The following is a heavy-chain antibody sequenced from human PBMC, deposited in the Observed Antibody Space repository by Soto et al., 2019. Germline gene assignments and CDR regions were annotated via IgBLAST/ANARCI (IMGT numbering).Heavy chain of an antibody. CDR1: GFTFSSYG. CDR3: AKDRDIVVVVAAFDY. J-gene: IGHJ4*02. D-gene: IGHD2-15*01. Sequence: QVQLVESGGGVVQPGRSLRLSCAASGFTFSSYGMHWVRQAPVKGREWVAVISYDGSNKYYADSVKGRFTISRDNSKNTLYLQMNSLRAEDTAVYYCAKDRDIVVVVAAFDYWGQGTLVTVSS. V-gene: IGHV3-30*18. CDR2: ISYDGSNK.